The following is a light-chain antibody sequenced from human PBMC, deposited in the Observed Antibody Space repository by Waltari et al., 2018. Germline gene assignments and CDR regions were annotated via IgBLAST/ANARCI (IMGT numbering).Light chain of an antibody. J-gene: IGKJ4*01. CDR1: ESVLFSARNKNH. V-gene: IGKV4-1*01. Sequence: DIVMTQSPDSLAVSLGERATINCKSSESVLFSARNKNHLAWYQQKPGPPPKLLLYWASTRESGVPDRFSGSGSGTDFTLTISSLQAEDVAIYYCQQYYDSPLTFGGGTKVEIK. CDR2: WAS. CDR3: QQYYDSPLT.